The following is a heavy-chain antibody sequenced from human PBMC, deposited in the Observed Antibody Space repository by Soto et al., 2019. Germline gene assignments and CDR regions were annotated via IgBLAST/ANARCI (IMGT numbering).Heavy chain of an antibody. CDR2: SNSRGGST. J-gene: IGHJ4*02. CDR3: AKDRSSTSCYAFDH. CDR1: GFTFSSYA. Sequence: EVQLLESGGGLVQPGGSLRLSCAASGFTFSSYAMSWVRQAPGKGLEWVSASNSRGGSTYYADSVKGRFTISRDSSKNTLYLQMNSLSAEDTAVYYCAKDRSSTSCYAFDHWGPGTLATVSS. D-gene: IGHD2-2*01. V-gene: IGHV3-23*01.